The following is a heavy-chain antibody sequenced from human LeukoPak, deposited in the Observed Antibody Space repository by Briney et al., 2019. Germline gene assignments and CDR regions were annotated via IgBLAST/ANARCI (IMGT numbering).Heavy chain of an antibody. J-gene: IGHJ4*02. Sequence: PSETLSLTCAVYGGSFSGYYWSWIRQPPGKGLEWIGEINHSGSTNYNPSLKSRVTISVDTSKNQFSLKLSSVTAADTAVYYCARVRGTHLDYYDSSDPPVTGDDGKYYFDYWGQGTLVAVSS. CDR2: INHSGST. V-gene: IGHV4-34*01. CDR3: ARVRGTHLDYYDSSDPPVTGDDGKYYFDY. CDR1: GGSFSGYY. D-gene: IGHD3-22*01.